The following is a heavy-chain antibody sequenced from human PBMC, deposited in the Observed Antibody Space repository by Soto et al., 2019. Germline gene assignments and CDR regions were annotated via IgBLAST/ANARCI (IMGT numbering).Heavy chain of an antibody. CDR3: ARRNLLRYFDWSQGFPSHYYFDY. Sequence: PSETLSLTCTVSGGSISSGGHYWSWIRQPPGKGLEWIGYIYYSGSTNYNPSLKSRVTISVDTSKNQFSLKLSSVTAADTAVYYCARRNLLRYFDWSQGFPSHYYFDYWGQGTLVTVSS. J-gene: IGHJ4*02. CDR2: IYYSGST. D-gene: IGHD3-9*01. CDR1: GGSISSGGHY. V-gene: IGHV4-61*08.